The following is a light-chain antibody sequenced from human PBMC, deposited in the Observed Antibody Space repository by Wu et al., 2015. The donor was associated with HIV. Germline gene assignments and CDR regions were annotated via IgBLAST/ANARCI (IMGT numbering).Light chain of an antibody. CDR3: HQYNDWPPMYT. Sequence: EIVMTQSPATLSVSPGERATLSCRASQSVNKNLAWYQQKPGQAPRLLIYDASIRATGFPARFSGSGSGTEFNLTISSLQSGDFAVYYCHQYNDWPPMYTFGQGTKLEIK. J-gene: IGKJ2*01. V-gene: IGKV3-15*01. CDR1: QSVNKN. CDR2: DAS.